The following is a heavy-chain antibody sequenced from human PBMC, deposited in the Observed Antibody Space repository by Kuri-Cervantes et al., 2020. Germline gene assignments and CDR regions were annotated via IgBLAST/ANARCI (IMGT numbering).Heavy chain of an antibody. V-gene: IGHV3-48*04. CDR2: ISSSSSTI. CDR3: ARGWRGYGYSNPFDY. Sequence: GGSLRLSCAASGFTFSSYSMNWVRQAPGKGLEWVSYISSSSSTIYYADSVKGRFTISRDNAKNSLYLQLNSLTAEDTALYYCARGWRGYGYSNPFDYWGQGTLVTVSS. D-gene: IGHD5-18*01. J-gene: IGHJ4*02. CDR1: GFTFSSYS.